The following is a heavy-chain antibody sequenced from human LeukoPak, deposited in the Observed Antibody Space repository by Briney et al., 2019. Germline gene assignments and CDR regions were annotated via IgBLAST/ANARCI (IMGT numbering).Heavy chain of an antibody. CDR2: ISWESGSI. Sequence: PGGSLRLSCAASGFTLDDYAMHWVRQAPGKGLEWVSGISWESGSIGYADSVKGRFTISRDNAKNSLYLQMNSLRAEDTALYYCAKDKSHSSWTSRFYYYAMDVWGQGTTVTVSS. CDR1: GFTLDDYA. CDR3: AKDKSHSSWTSRFYYYAMDV. J-gene: IGHJ6*02. V-gene: IGHV3-9*01. D-gene: IGHD6-13*01.